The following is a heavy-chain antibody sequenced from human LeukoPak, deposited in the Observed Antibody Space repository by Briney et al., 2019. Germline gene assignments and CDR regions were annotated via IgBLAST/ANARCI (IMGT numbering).Heavy chain of an antibody. CDR1: GFTFTSYA. J-gene: IGHJ4*02. CDR2: ISGSGDNT. V-gene: IGHV3-23*01. Sequence: GGSLRLSCAASGFTFTSYAISWVRQAPGKGLEWVSTISGSGDNTHYADSVKGRFTISRDNSKNTLYLQMNSLRAEDTAVYYCAKDIHQYYYDSSGYEGVFDYWGQGTLVTVSS. D-gene: IGHD3-22*01. CDR3: AKDIHQYYYDSSGYEGVFDY.